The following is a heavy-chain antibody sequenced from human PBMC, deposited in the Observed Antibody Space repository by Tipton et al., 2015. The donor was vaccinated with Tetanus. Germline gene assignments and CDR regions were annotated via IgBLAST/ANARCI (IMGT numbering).Heavy chain of an antibody. J-gene: IGHJ4*02. Sequence: RSLRLSCAASGFTFSSYAMHWVRQAPGKGLEWVAVISYDGSNKYYADSVKGRFTISRDNSKNTLYLQMNSLRAEDTAVYYCAREYSGYDYGKSLGYWGQGTLVTVSS. CDR3: AREYSGYDYGKSLGY. V-gene: IGHV3-30-3*01. D-gene: IGHD5-12*01. CDR2: ISYDGSNK. CDR1: GFTFSSYA.